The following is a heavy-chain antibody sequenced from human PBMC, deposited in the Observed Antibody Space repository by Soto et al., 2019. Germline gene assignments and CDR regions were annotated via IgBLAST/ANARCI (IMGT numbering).Heavy chain of an antibody. D-gene: IGHD3-10*01. J-gene: IGHJ6*02. CDR1: GYTFTSYA. CDR3: ARGWAMVRGVIIPYYYYGMDV. CDR2: INAGNGNT. V-gene: IGHV1-3*01. Sequence: ASVKVSCKASGYTFTSYAMHWSRQAPGQRLEWMGWINAGNGNTKYSQKFQGRVTITRDTSASTAYMELSSLRSEDTAVYYCARGWAMVRGVIIPYYYYGMDVWGQGTTVTVSS.